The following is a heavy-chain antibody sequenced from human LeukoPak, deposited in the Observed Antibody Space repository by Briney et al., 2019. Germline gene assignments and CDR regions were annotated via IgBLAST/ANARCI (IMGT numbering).Heavy chain of an antibody. Sequence: GGSLRLSCAASGFTFSSYSMNWVRQAPGKGLEWVSYISSSSSTIYYADSVKGRFTISRDNAKNSLYLQMNGLRAEDTAVYYCARDLQLLWFGEVSAPDAFDLWGQGTMVTVSS. CDR2: ISSSSSTI. CDR1: GFTFSSYS. D-gene: IGHD3-10*01. V-gene: IGHV3-48*04. J-gene: IGHJ3*01. CDR3: ARDLQLLWFGEVSAPDAFDL.